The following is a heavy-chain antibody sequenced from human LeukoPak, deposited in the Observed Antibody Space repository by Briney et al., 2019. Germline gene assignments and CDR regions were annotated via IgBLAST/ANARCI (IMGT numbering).Heavy chain of an antibody. CDR1: GGSFSGYY. CDR3: ARVHYYDSSGSSWFDP. V-gene: IGHV4-34*01. D-gene: IGHD3-22*01. J-gene: IGHJ5*02. Sequence: SETLSLTCAVYGGSFSGYYWSWIRQPPGKGLEWIGEINHSGSTNYNPFLKSRVTISVDTSKNQFSLKLSSVTAADTAVYYCARVHYYDSSGSSWFDPWGQGTLVTVSS. CDR2: INHSGST.